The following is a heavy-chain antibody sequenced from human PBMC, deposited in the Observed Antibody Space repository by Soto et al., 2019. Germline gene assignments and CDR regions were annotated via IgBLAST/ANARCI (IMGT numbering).Heavy chain of an antibody. V-gene: IGHV1-18*01. Sequence: ASVKVSCKASGYTFTSYGISWVRQAPGQGLEWMGWISAYNGNTNYAQKLQGRVTMTTDTSTSTAYMELRSLRSDDTAVYYCARVTIFGVVITYNWFDPWGQGTLVTVSS. J-gene: IGHJ5*02. CDR3: ARVTIFGVVITYNWFDP. CDR2: ISAYNGNT. CDR1: GYTFTSYG. D-gene: IGHD3-3*01.